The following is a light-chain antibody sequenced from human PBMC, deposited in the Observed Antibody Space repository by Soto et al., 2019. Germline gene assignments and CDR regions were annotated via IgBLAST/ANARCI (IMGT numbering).Light chain of an antibody. Sequence: EIVLTQSPGTLSLSPGERATLSCRASQSVSSSYLAWYQQKPGQAPRLLIYGASSSATGIPDRFSGSGCGTDFTLTISRLEPEDFAVYYCQHYGSSLSLTFGGGTKVEIK. V-gene: IGKV3-20*01. CDR3: QHYGSSLSLT. CDR1: QSVSSSY. J-gene: IGKJ4*01. CDR2: GAS.